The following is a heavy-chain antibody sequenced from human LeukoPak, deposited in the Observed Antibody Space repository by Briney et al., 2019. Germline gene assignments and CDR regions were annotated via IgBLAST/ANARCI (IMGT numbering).Heavy chain of an antibody. CDR2: ISAYNGNT. CDR1: GYTFTSYG. D-gene: IGHD3-16*02. V-gene: IGHV1-18*03. CDR3: ARKISDYVWGSYRYTNHYGMDV. J-gene: IGHJ6*02. Sequence: GASVKVSCKASGYTFTSYGISWVRQAPGQGLEWMGWISAYNGNTNYAQKLQGRVTMTTDTSTSTAYMELRSLRSDDMAVYYCARKISDYVWGSYRYTNHYGMDVWGQGTTVTVSS.